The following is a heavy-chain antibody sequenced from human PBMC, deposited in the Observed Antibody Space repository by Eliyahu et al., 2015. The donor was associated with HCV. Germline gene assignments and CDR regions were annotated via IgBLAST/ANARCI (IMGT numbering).Heavy chain of an antibody. CDR3: VAGSRRGVIHSTSSLGFDC. V-gene: IGHV3-64*01. CDR1: GFTFSDYA. D-gene: IGHD2-8*02. J-gene: IGHJ4*02. CDR2: INSSGDST. Sequence: EVQLVEAGGGLVQAGGSLRLSCVASGFTFSDYAMHWVRRGPGKGLEYVSGINSSGDSTSYANSVKGRFTISRDNSKNTLYLQMGSLRPEDMAVHYCVAGSRRGVIHSTSSLGFDCWGQGVLVTVSS.